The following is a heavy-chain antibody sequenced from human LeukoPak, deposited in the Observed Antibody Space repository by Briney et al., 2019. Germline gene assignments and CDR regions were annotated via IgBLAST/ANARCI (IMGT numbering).Heavy chain of an antibody. Sequence: ASVKVSCKASGGTFSSYAISWVRQAPGQGLEWMGGIIPIFGTANYAQKFQGRVTITADKSTSTAYRELSSLRSEDTAVYYCARVSRGDFWSGYSIGDFDYWGQGTLVTVSS. CDR3: ARVSRGDFWSGYSIGDFDY. J-gene: IGHJ4*02. D-gene: IGHD3-3*01. CDR1: GGTFSSYA. V-gene: IGHV1-69*06. CDR2: IIPIFGTA.